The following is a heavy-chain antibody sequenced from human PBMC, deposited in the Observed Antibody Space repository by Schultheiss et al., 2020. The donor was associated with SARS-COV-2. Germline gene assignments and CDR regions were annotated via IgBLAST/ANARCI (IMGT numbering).Heavy chain of an antibody. D-gene: IGHD3-10*01. V-gene: IGHV1-46*01. CDR3: ARGLLWFGELLSPGGY. CDR2: INPSGGST. CDR1: GYTFTSYY. J-gene: IGHJ4*02. Sequence: ASVKVSCKASGYTFTSYYMHWVRQAPGQGLEWMGIINPSGGSTSYAQKFQGRVTMTRDTSTSTVYMELSSLRSEDTAVYYCARGLLWFGELLSPGGYWGQGTLVTVSS.